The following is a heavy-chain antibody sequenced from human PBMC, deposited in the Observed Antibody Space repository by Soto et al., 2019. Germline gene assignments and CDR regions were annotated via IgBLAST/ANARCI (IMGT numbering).Heavy chain of an antibody. CDR1: GGSISSYY. Sequence: SETLSLTCTVSGGSISSYYWSWIRQPPGKGLEWIGYIYYSGSTNYNPSLKSRVAISVDTSKNQFSLKLSSVTAADTAVYYCARRRYSSSWDYYYYYMDVWGKGTTVTVSS. CDR3: ARRRYSSSWDYYYYYMDV. J-gene: IGHJ6*03. CDR2: IYYSGST. D-gene: IGHD6-13*01. V-gene: IGHV4-59*08.